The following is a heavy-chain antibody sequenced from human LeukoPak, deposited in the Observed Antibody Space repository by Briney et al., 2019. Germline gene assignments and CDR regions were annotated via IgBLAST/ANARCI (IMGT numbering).Heavy chain of an antibody. Sequence: PGGSLRLSCAASGFPFSSYAVNWVRQAPGKGLEWVSVISGSGDRAYYGDSVKGRFSISRDNSKNTVYLQMSSLRVEDTAIYYCAKGSSSWYVAGWFDSWGPGTLVTVSS. D-gene: IGHD6-13*01. CDR2: ISGSGDRA. CDR1: GFPFSSYA. J-gene: IGHJ5*01. V-gene: IGHV3-23*01. CDR3: AKGSSSWYVAGWFDS.